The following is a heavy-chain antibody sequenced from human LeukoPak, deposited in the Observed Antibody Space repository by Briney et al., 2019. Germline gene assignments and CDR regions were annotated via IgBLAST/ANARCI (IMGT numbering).Heavy chain of an antibody. D-gene: IGHD3-22*01. CDR1: GGSISSYC. V-gene: IGHV4-4*07. Sequence: SETLSLTCTVSGGSISSYCWSWIRQPAGKGLEWIGRIYTSGSTNYNPSLKSRVTISVDTSKNQFSLKLSSVTAADTAVYYCAVVAAGGHWFDPWGQGTLVTVSS. J-gene: IGHJ5*02. CDR3: AVVAAGGHWFDP. CDR2: IYTSGST.